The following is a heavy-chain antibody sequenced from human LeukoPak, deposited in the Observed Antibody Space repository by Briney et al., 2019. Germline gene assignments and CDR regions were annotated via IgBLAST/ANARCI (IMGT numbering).Heavy chain of an antibody. J-gene: IGHJ4*02. Sequence: PSGTLSLTCAVSGGSISSSNWWCWVRQPPGKGLEWMWEIYHSGSTNYNPPLKSRITISVDKSNNQFSLKLTSVTAAATAFYYFARAAYYYDSSGYYSFMYFDYWGQGTLVTVSS. CDR2: IYHSGST. CDR3: ARAAYYYDSSGYYSFMYFDY. CDR1: GGSISSSNW. D-gene: IGHD3-22*01. V-gene: IGHV4-4*02.